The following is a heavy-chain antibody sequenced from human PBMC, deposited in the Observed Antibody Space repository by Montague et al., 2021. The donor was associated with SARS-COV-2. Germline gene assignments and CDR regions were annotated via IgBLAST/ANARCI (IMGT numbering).Heavy chain of an antibody. CDR2: IDWDDVK. CDR3: ARMSAGATIAFDY. V-gene: IGHV2-70*11. CDR1: GFSLSTSGMC. D-gene: IGHD1-26*01. J-gene: IGHJ4*02. Sequence: PALVKPTQTLTLTCTFSGFSLSTSGMCVNWIRQPPGKALEWLARIDWDDVKYYSTSLKTRLTISKDTSKNQVVLTMTNMDPVDTATYYCARMSAGATIAFDYWGQGTLVTVSS.